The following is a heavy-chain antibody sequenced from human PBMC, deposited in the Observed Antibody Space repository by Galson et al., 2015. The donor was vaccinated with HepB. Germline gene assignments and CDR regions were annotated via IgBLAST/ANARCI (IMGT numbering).Heavy chain of an antibody. V-gene: IGHV1-69*13. J-gene: IGHJ5*02. CDR1: GGTFSSYA. Sequence: SVKVSCKASGGTFSSYAISWVRQAPGQGLEWMGGIIPIFGTANYAQKFQGRDTITADESTSTAYMELSSLRSEDTAVYYCARARQIGYDFWRRDWFDPWGQGTLVTVSS. CDR2: IIPIFGTA. CDR3: ARARQIGYDFWRRDWFDP. D-gene: IGHD3-3*01.